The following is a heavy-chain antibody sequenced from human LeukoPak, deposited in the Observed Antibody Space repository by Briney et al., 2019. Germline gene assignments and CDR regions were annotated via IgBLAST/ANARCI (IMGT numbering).Heavy chain of an antibody. D-gene: IGHD3-22*01. V-gene: IGHV4-34*01. J-gene: IGHJ6*03. CDR2: INPSGST. CDR3: ARGRHDIYKIVVGMTSVSYYLDV. CDR1: GGSFSGYY. Sequence: SETLSLTCAVYGGSFSGYYWSWIRQPPGKGLEWIGDINPSGSTYYNPSLKSRLTISVDTSKNQFSLKLRSVTAADTAVYYCARGRHDIYKIVVGMTSVSYYLDVWGKGTTVTVS.